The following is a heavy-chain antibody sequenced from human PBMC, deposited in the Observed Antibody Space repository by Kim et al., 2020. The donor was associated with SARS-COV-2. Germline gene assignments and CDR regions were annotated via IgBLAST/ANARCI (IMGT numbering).Heavy chain of an antibody. Sequence: ADSVKGRFTISRDNSKNTLYLQMNSLRAEDTAVYYCAKHKRSITTTSMDVWGKGTTVTVSS. V-gene: IGHV3-23*01. CDR3: AKHKRSITTTSMDV. D-gene: IGHD3-3*01. J-gene: IGHJ6*03.